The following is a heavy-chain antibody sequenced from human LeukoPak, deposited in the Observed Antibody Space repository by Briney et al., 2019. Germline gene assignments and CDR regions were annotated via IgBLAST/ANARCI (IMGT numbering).Heavy chain of an antibody. D-gene: IGHD5-24*01. CDR1: GGSISSYY. CDR3: ARSRDGYNTPGY. Sequence: PSETLSLTCTVSGGSISSYYWSWIRQPPGKGLEWIGYIYYSGSTNYNPSLKSRVTISVDTSKNQFSLKLSSVTAADTAVYYCARSRDGYNTPGYWGQGTLVTVSS. V-gene: IGHV4-59*01. J-gene: IGHJ4*02. CDR2: IYYSGST.